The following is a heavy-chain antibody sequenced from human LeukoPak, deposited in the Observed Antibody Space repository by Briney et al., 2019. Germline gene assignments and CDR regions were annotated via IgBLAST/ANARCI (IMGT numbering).Heavy chain of an antibody. CDR2: IYYSGST. CDR3: ASMSPSSWYFDY. Sequence: SETLSLTCSVSGGSISSFYGTWLRQPPGKGLEWIGYIYYSGSTNYNPSLKSRVTISVGTSKNQFSMKLRSVTAADTAVYYCASMSPSSWYFDYWGQGTLVTVSS. D-gene: IGHD6-13*01. CDR1: GGSISSFY. J-gene: IGHJ4*02. V-gene: IGHV4-59*01.